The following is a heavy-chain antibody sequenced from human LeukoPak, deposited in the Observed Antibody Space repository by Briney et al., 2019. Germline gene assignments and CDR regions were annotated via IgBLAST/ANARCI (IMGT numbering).Heavy chain of an antibody. J-gene: IGHJ6*02. CDR2: ISGSGGST. Sequence: GASLRLSCAASGFTFSSYAMSWVRQAPGKGLEWVSAISGSGGSTYYADSVKGRFTISRDNSKNTLYLQMNSLRAEDTAVYYCARAYFDWLLLGYGMDVWGQGTTVTVS. D-gene: IGHD3-9*01. CDR1: GFTFSSYA. CDR3: ARAYFDWLLLGYGMDV. V-gene: IGHV3-23*01.